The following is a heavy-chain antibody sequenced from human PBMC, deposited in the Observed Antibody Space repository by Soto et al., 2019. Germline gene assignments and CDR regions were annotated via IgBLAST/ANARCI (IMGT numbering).Heavy chain of an antibody. Sequence: SAAMSLTSTVSGGSISSYYWRWIRQPAGRGQGWIGYIYYSGSTNYTPSLKSRVTISVDTSTNKFYLKLSSVTAADTAGYYCARIGTHGRFLEGLPPRYYYSGTDVWGQGTTLTVSS. CDR3: ARIGTHGRFLEGLPPRYYYSGTDV. D-gene: IGHD3-3*01. V-gene: IGHV4-59*01. CDR1: GGSISSYY. CDR2: IYYSGST. J-gene: IGHJ6*02.